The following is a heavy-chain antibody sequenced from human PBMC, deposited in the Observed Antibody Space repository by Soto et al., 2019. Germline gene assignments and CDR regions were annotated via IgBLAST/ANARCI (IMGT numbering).Heavy chain of an antibody. CDR2: ISGSGGST. CDR3: ARRAESYYNILTGYYTFDY. Sequence: EGSLRLSCAASGFTFSSYAMSWVRQAPGKGLEWVSAISGSGGSTYYADSVKGRFTISRDNSKNTLYLQMNSLRAEDTAVYYCARRAESYYNILTGYYTFDYWGQGTLVTVSS. CDR1: GFTFSSYA. D-gene: IGHD3-9*01. V-gene: IGHV3-23*01. J-gene: IGHJ4*02.